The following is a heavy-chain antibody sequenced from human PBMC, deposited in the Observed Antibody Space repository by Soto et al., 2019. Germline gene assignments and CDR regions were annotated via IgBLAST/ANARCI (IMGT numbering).Heavy chain of an antibody. D-gene: IGHD3-10*01. CDR2: ISYDGSNK. CDR3: ARDSIWFGELLFSGDGMDV. CDR1: GFTFSSYA. V-gene: IGHV3-30-3*01. J-gene: IGHJ6*02. Sequence: QVQLVESGGGVVQPGRSLRLSCAASGFTFSSYAMHWVRQAPGKGLEWVAVISYDGSNKYYADSVKGRFTISRDNSKNTLYLQMNSLRAEDTAVYYCARDSIWFGELLFSGDGMDVWGQGTTVTVSS.